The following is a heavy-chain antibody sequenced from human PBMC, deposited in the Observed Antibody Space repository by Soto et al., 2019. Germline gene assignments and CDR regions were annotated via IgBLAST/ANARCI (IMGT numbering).Heavy chain of an antibody. Sequence: SETLSLTCTVSGGSISSGGYYWSWIRQHPGKGLEWIGYIYYSGSTYYNPSLKSRVTISVDTSKNQFSLKLSSVTAADTAVYYCARGVMVRGHDSENWFDPWGQGTLVTVSS. CDR3: ARGVMVRGHDSENWFDP. CDR2: IYYSGST. V-gene: IGHV4-31*03. D-gene: IGHD3-10*01. CDR1: GGSISSGGYY. J-gene: IGHJ5*02.